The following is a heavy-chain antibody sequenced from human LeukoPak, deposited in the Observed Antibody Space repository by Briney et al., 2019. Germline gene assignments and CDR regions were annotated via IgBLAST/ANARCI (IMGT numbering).Heavy chain of an antibody. J-gene: IGHJ4*01. V-gene: IGHV3-33*06. D-gene: IGHD3-22*01. CDR2: IWYDGSNK. Sequence: GGSLRLSCAASGFTFSSYGMHWVRQVPGKGLEWVAVIWYDGSNKYYADSVKGRFTISRDNSKNTLYLQMNSLRAEDTAVYYCAKGHSSGYYYESAWFDYWGQGTLVTVSS. CDR1: GFTFSSYG. CDR3: AKGHSSGYYYESAWFDY.